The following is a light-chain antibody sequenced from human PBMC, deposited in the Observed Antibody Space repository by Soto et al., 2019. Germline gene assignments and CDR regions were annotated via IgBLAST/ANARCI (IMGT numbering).Light chain of an antibody. CDR2: DDR. CDR3: CSYTSSSTLCV. Sequence: SYELTQPTSVAVAPGQTARISCGGDNIGSKVVHWFQQKPGQAPLLVVYDDRARPSGIPERFSGSKSDNTASLTISGLQAEDEADYYCCSYTSSSTLCVFGTGTKAPS. V-gene: IGLV3-21*02. CDR1: NIGSKV. J-gene: IGLJ1*01.